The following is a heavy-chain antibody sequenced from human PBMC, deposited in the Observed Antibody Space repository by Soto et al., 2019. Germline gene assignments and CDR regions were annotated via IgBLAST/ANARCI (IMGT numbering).Heavy chain of an antibody. CDR3: ARGRGAAGTDSVQYYGMDV. CDR2: ISSSSSYI. D-gene: IGHD6-13*01. V-gene: IGHV3-21*01. J-gene: IGHJ6*02. CDR1: GFTFSSYS. Sequence: EVQLVESGGGLVKPGGSLRLSCAASGFTFSSYSMNWVRQAPGKGLEWVSSISSSSSYIYYADSVKGRFTISRDNAKNSLYLQLNSLRDEDTAVYSCARGRGAAGTDSVQYYGMDVWGQGTTVTVSS.